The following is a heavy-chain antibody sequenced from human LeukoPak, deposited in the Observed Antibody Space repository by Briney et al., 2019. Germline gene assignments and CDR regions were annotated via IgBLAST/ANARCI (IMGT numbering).Heavy chain of an antibody. J-gene: IGHJ4*02. D-gene: IGHD5-12*01. Sequence: PSQTLSLTCTVSGGSISSGDYYWSWIRQPPGKGLEWIGYIYYSGSTYSNPSLKSRVTISVDTSKNQFSLKLSSVTAADTAVYYCAREYIEATNSLDYWGQGTLVTVSS. CDR2: IYYSGST. CDR3: AREYIEATNSLDY. V-gene: IGHV4-30-4*01. CDR1: GGSISSGDYY.